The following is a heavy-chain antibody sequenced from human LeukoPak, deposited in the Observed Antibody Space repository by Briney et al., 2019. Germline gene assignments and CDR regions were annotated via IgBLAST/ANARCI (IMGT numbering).Heavy chain of an antibody. CDR2: INPSGGRT. CDR1: GYTFTGYY. J-gene: IGHJ4*02. D-gene: IGHD3-10*01. Sequence: GASVKVSCKASGYTFTGYYMHWVRQAPGQGLEWMGMINPSGGRTGYAQKFQGRVIMTRDSSTTTVYMELSSLRSEDTAVYYCARGAGEALYYFDNWGQGTLVPVSS. V-gene: IGHV1-46*01. CDR3: ARGAGEALYYFDN.